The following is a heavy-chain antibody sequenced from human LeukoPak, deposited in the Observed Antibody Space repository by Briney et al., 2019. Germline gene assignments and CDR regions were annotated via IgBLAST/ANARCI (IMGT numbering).Heavy chain of an antibody. J-gene: IGHJ4*02. D-gene: IGHD3-16*01. V-gene: IGHV3-7*03. CDR2: IKRDGSEK. Sequence: PGGSLRLSCAASGFTFNSYWMNWVRQAPGKGLEWVANIKRDGSEKYYVDSVKGRFTISRDNAKNSLDLQMNSLKTEDTAMYYCARDLKDSWAFFDYWGQGTLVTVSS. CDR3: ARDLKDSWAFFDY. CDR1: GFTFNSYW.